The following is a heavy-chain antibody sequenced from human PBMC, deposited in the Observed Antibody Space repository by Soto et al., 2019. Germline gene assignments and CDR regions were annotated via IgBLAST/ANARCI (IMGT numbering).Heavy chain of an antibody. CDR2: IYYSGST. J-gene: IGHJ4*02. V-gene: IGHV4-59*01. CDR3: ARDPYSFDY. CDR1: GGSISSYY. Sequence: SETLSLTCTVSGGSISSYYWSWIRQPPGKGLEWIGYIYYSGSTNYNPSLKSRVTISVDTSKNQFSLKLSSVTAADTAVYYCARDPYSFDYWGQGTLVTVSS.